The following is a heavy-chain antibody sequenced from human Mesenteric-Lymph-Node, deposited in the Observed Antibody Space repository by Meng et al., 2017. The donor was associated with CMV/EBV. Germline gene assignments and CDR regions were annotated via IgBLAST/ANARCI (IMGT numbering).Heavy chain of an antibody. Sequence: GESLKISCAASGFTFSSYAMSWVRQAPGKGLEWVSAISGSGGSTYYADSVKGRFTISRDNAKNSLYLQMNSLRAEDTAVYYCARVVSYYYDSSGLAWGQGTLVTVSS. CDR1: GFTFSSYA. V-gene: IGHV3-23*01. CDR3: ARVVSYYYDSSGLA. CDR2: ISGSGGST. J-gene: IGHJ5*02. D-gene: IGHD3-22*01.